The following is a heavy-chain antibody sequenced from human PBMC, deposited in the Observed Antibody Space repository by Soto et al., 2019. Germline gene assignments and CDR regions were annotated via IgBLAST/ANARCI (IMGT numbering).Heavy chain of an antibody. Sequence: GGSLRLSCAAFGFTFNNYAISWVRQTPGKGLEWCIDISGSGSDTYNAGYVKGWINNAKDNSKNTLSLQMNSLRAEDTAVYYCAKLDSSSWSPHYDFDYWGQGTLVTVSS. V-gene: IGHV3-23*01. CDR2: ISGSGSDT. CDR1: GFTFNNYA. J-gene: IGHJ4*02. D-gene: IGHD2-2*01. CDR3: AKLDSSSWSPHYDFDY.